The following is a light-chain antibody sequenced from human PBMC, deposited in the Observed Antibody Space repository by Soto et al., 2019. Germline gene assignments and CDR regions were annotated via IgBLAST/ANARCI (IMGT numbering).Light chain of an antibody. CDR3: QQYDNWPPIT. Sequence: EIVMSQSPATLSVSPGERATLSCRASQSVSSNLAWYQQKPGQAPRLLIYGASTRATAIPARFSGSGSGTEFTLTISSLQSEDFAVYYCQQYDNWPPITFGQGTRLEVK. V-gene: IGKV3-15*01. CDR2: GAS. CDR1: QSVSSN. J-gene: IGKJ5*01.